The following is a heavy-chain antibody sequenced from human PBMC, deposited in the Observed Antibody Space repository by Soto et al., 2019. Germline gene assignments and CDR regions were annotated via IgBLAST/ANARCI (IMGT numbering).Heavy chain of an antibody. J-gene: IGHJ3*02. D-gene: IGHD4-17*01. CDR1: GGTFSSYA. Sequence: ASVKVSCKASGGTFSSYAISWVRQAPGQGLEWMGGIIPIFGTANYAQKFQGRVTITADESTSTAYMELSSLRSEDTAVYYCARAIRQSDDYDSDAFDIWGQGTMVTVSS. V-gene: IGHV1-69*13. CDR2: IIPIFGTA. CDR3: ARAIRQSDDYDSDAFDI.